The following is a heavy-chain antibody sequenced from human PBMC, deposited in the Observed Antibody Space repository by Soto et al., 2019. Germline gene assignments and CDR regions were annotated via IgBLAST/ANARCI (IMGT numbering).Heavy chain of an antibody. CDR3: AKEGYDQLGRYYCRMDV. CDR2: ISYDGSNK. CDR1: GFTFSSYG. V-gene: IGHV3-30*18. D-gene: IGHD2-2*01. J-gene: IGHJ6*02. Sequence: PGGSLRLSCAASGFTFSSYGMHWVRQAPGKGLEWVAVISYDGSNKYYADSVKGRFTISRDNSKNTLYLQMNSLRAEDTAVYYCAKEGYDQLGRYYCRMDVWGQGTTVTVSS.